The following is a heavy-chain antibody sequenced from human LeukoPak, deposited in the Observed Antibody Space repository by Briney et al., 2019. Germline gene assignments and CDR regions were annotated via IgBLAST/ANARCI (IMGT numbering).Heavy chain of an antibody. V-gene: IGHV3-11*01. Sequence: LSLICAVYGGSFSDYHWTWIRQPPGRGLEWVSYISRSGNTIYYADSLKGRFTISRDNAKTSLYLQMNSLRAEDTAVYYCARGYYYDTSGYGSIFDYWGQGTLVTVSS. D-gene: IGHD3-22*01. CDR2: ISRSGNTI. CDR3: ARGYYYDTSGYGSIFDY. J-gene: IGHJ4*02. CDR1: GGSFSDYH.